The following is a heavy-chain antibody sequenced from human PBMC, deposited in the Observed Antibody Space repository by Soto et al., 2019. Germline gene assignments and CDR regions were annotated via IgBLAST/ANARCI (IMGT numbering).Heavy chain of an antibody. J-gene: IGHJ3*02. CDR1: GYAFTSYD. V-gene: IGHV1-8*01. CDR3: ARESVRAFDI. CDR2: MNPNSGNT. Sequence: ASVKVSYKASGYAFTSYDINWVREATGQGLEWMGWMNPNSGNTGYAQKFQGRVTMTRNTSISTAYMELSSLRAEDTAVYYCARESVRAFDIWGQGTMVTVSS.